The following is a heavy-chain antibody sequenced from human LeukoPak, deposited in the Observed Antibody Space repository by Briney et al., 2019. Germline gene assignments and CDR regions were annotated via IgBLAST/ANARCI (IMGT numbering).Heavy chain of an antibody. CDR1: GFTFSSYS. Sequence: GGSLRLSCAASGFTFSSYSMNWVRQAPGKGLEWFSSISSSSSYIYYADSVKGRFTISRDNAKNSLYLQMNSLRAEDTAVYYCARDSEMSREYYYDSSGYSHYFDYWGQGTLVTVSS. CDR3: ARDSEMSREYYYDSSGYSHYFDY. J-gene: IGHJ4*02. CDR2: ISSSSSYI. V-gene: IGHV3-21*01. D-gene: IGHD3-22*01.